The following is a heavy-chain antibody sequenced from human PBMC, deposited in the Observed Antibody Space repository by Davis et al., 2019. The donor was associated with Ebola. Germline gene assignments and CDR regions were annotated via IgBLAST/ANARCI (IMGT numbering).Heavy chain of an antibody. D-gene: IGHD3-22*01. Sequence: AASVKVSCKASGYTFTSYYMHWVRQAPGQGLEWMGIINPSDASTSYAQKFQGRVTMTRDTSTSTVYMELSSLRSEVTAVYYCARGWNYYDSGGYYSWFDPWGQGTLVTVSS. V-gene: IGHV1-46*01. J-gene: IGHJ5*02. CDR2: INPSDAST. CDR3: ARGWNYYDSGGYYSWFDP. CDR1: GYTFTSYY.